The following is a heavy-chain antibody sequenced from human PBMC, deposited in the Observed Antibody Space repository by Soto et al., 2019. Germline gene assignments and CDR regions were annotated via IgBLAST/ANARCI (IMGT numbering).Heavy chain of an antibody. CDR3: ARHSRGTAVAGRISYGIDV. CDR2: VYPGDSDT. J-gene: IGHJ6*02. CDR1: GYTFTTYW. Sequence: GESLKISCKGSGYTFTTYWIGWVRQMPGKGLEWMGIVYPGDSDTRYGPSFQGQVTISVDKSISTAYLQWSSLNASDTAIYYCARHSRGTAVAGRISYGIDVWGPGTTVTVSS. D-gene: IGHD6-19*01. V-gene: IGHV5-51*01.